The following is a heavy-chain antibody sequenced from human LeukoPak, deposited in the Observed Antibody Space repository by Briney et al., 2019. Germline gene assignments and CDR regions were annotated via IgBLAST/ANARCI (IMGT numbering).Heavy chain of an antibody. CDR3: AKEVLVVVVPAANGFDP. CDR1: GFTFSSYA. J-gene: IGHJ5*02. D-gene: IGHD2-2*01. Sequence: GGSLRLSCAASGFTFSSYAMSWVRQAPGKGLEWVSAISGSGGSTYYADSVKARFTISRDNSKNTLYLQMNSLRAEDTAVYYCAKEVLVVVVPAANGFDPWGQGTLVTVSS. V-gene: IGHV3-23*01. CDR2: ISGSGGST.